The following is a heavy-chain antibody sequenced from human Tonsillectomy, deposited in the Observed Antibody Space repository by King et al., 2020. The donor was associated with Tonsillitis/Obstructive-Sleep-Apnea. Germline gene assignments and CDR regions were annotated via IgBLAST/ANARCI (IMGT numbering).Heavy chain of an antibody. D-gene: IGHD3-16*01. V-gene: IGHV3-23*04. Sequence: VQLVESGGGLVQPGGSLRLSCAASGFTFSSYAMSWVRQAPGKGLEWVSAISGSGYSTYYADSVKGRFTISRDNSKNTLYLQMNSLRAEDTAVYYCGGSFDPGDSFDYWGQGTLVTVSS. J-gene: IGHJ4*02. CDR3: GGSFDPGDSFDY. CDR1: GFTFSSYA. CDR2: ISGSGYST.